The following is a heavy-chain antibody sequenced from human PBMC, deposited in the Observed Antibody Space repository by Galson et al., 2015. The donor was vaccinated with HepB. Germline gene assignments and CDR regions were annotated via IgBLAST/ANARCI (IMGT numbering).Heavy chain of an antibody. CDR1: GYTFTNHA. Sequence: SVKVSCKASGYTFTNHAMNWVRQAPGQGLEWMGWINTNTGNPMYAQGFTGRFVFSLDTSVSTAYLQISSLKAEDTAVYYCARLLASRIAAAGDWGQGTLVTVSS. D-gene: IGHD6-13*01. CDR3: ARLLASRIAAAGD. J-gene: IGHJ4*02. CDR2: INTNTGNP. V-gene: IGHV7-4-1*02.